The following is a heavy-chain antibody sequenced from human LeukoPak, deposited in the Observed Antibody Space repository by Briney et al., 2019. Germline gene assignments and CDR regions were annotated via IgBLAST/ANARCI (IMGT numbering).Heavy chain of an antibody. Sequence: GESLKISCKGSGYSFTSYWIGWVRQMPGKGLEGRGIIYPGDSDTRYSPSLQGQVTISADKSISTAYLQWSSLKASNTAMYYCARFSRVWSAFDIWGQGTMVTVSS. D-gene: IGHD2-2*01. J-gene: IGHJ3*02. CDR3: ARFSRVWSAFDI. CDR1: GYSFTSYW. V-gene: IGHV5-51*01. CDR2: IYPGDSDT.